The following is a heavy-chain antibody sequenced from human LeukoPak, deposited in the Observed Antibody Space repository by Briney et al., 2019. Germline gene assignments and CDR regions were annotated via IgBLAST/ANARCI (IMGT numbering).Heavy chain of an antibody. J-gene: IGHJ4*02. CDR3: AKAGYTSSWPLDN. D-gene: IGHD6-13*01. CDR1: GFTSSSDG. V-gene: IGHV3-23*01. CDR2: LSGSGSTT. Sequence: GGSLRLSCAASGFTSSSDGMSWVRQAPGKGLEWVTALSGSGSTTYYADSVKGRFTISRDNSENTLFLEMNSLRVEDTAVYYCAKAGYTSSWPLDNWGQGTQVTVSS.